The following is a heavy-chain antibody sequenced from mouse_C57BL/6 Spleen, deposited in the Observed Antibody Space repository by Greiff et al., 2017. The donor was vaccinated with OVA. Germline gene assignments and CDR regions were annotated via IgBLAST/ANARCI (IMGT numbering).Heavy chain of an antibody. J-gene: IGHJ3*01. CDR3: AREDYYGNYWFAY. Sequence: EVQRVESGPGLVKPSQSLSLTCSVTGYSITSGYYWTWIRQFPGNKLEWMGYISYDGSNNYNPSLKNRISITRDTSKNQFFLKLNSVTTEDTATYYCAREDYYGNYWFAYWGQGTLVTVSA. D-gene: IGHD2-1*01. CDR1: GYSITSGYY. CDR2: ISYDGSN. V-gene: IGHV3-6*01.